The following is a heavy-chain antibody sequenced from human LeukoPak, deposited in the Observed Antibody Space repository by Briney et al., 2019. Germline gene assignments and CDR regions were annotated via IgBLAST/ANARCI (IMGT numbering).Heavy chain of an antibody. Sequence: PGRSLRLSCAASGFTFSSYAMHWVRQAPCKGLEWVAVISYDGSNKYYADSVKGRFTISRDNSKNTLYLQMNSLRAEDTAVYYCARVGPIDYGDSPYYFDYWGQGPLVTVSS. CDR1: GFTFSSYA. V-gene: IGHV3-30-3*01. J-gene: IGHJ4*02. CDR3: ARVGPIDYGDSPYYFDY. CDR2: ISYDGSNK. D-gene: IGHD4-17*01.